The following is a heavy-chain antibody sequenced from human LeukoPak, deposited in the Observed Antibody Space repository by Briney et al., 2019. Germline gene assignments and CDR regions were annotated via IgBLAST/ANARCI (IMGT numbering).Heavy chain of an antibody. CDR3: ARDRRWLHPLDY. J-gene: IGHJ4*02. CDR1: GGSISISSYY. CDR2: IDYSGST. Sequence: PSETLSLTRTVSGGSISISSYYWGWIRQPPGKGVGWIGSIDYSGSTYYNPSLKSRVTISVDTSKNQFSLKLSSVTAADTAVYYCARDRRWLHPLDYWGQGTLVTVSS. D-gene: IGHD5-24*01. V-gene: IGHV4-39*07.